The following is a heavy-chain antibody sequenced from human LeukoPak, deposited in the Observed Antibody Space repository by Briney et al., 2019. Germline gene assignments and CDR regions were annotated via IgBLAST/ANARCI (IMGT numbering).Heavy chain of an antibody. CDR1: GYTFTSYA. J-gene: IGHJ3*02. V-gene: IGHV1-8*03. CDR2: MNTNSGYT. D-gene: IGHD3-22*01. CDR3: ARDGHRRYYYDSSGREHAFDI. Sequence: ASVKVSCKASGYTFTSYAMNWVRQAPGQGLEWMGWMNTNSGYTGYAQKFQGRVTITRNTSISTAYMELSSLRSDDTAVYYCARDGHRRYYYDSSGREHAFDIWGQGTMVTVSS.